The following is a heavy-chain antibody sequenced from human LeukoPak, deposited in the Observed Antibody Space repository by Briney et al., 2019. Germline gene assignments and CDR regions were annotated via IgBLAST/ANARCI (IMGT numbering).Heavy chain of an antibody. J-gene: IGHJ4*02. D-gene: IGHD5-24*01. Sequence: ESRPAPVKPTQTLTLTCTFSGFSLSTSGVCVNWIRQPPRKTLEWLAPINWDDDKPYSPSLKSRLTITKDTSKNQVVLTMTNMDPVDTATYYCVHRRDLSRAKLHFDYWGQGILVTVSS. CDR1: GFSLSTSGVC. CDR3: VHRRDLSRAKLHFDY. CDR2: INWDDDK. V-gene: IGHV2-5*08.